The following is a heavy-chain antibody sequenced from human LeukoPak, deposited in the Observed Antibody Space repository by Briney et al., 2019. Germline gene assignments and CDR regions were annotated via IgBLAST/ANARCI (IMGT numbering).Heavy chain of an antibody. CDR2: IIPIFGTA. J-gene: IGHJ2*01. Sequence: SVKVSCKASGGTFSSYAISWVRQAPGQGLEWMGGIIPIFGTANYAQKFQGRVTITTDESTSTAYMELSSLRSEDTAMYYCARSVAAFYWYFDLWGRGTLVTVSS. CDR1: GGTFSSYA. D-gene: IGHD6-19*01. CDR3: ARSVAAFYWYFDL. V-gene: IGHV1-69*05.